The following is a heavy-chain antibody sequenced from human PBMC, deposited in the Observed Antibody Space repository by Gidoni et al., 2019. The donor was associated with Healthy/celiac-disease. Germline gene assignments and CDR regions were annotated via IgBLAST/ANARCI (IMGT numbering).Heavy chain of an antibody. V-gene: IGHV4-31*03. CDR2: IYYSGST. D-gene: IGHD3-22*01. Sequence: QVQLQESGPGLVKPSQTLSLTCTVSGGSISSGGSYWSWIRQHPGKGLEWIGYIYYSGSTYYNPSLKSRVTISVDTSKNQFSLKLSSVTAADTAVYYCARAGNYYDSSGSRYEIDYWGQGTLVTVSS. CDR1: GGSISSGGSY. J-gene: IGHJ4*02. CDR3: ARAGNYYDSSGSRYEIDY.